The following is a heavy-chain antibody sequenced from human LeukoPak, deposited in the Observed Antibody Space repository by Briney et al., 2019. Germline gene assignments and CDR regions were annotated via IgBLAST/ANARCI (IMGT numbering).Heavy chain of an antibody. D-gene: IGHD2-8*01. CDR1: GGSISSYY. CDR3: ARQLGYCTNGVCSYYYYGMDV. J-gene: IGHJ6*02. Sequence: SETLSLTCTVSGGSISSYYWSWIRQPPGKGLEWIGYIYYSGSTNYNPSLKSRVTISVDTSKNQFSLKLSSVTAADTAVYYCARQLGYCTNGVCSYYYYGMDVWGQGTTVTVSS. CDR2: IYYSGST. V-gene: IGHV4-59*08.